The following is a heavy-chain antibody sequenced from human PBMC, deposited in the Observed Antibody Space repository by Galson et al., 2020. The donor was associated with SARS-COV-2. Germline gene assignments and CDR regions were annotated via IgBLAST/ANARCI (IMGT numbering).Heavy chain of an antibody. Sequence: SETLSLTCTVSGGSISSVSYYWGWIRQPPGKGLEWIGTIYYGGSTYYNPSLKSRVTISVDTSKNQFSLKLSSVTAADTAVYYCARDQFLTGNYYGLDVGGQGTTVTVSS. CDR1: GGSISSVSYY. J-gene: IGHJ6*02. V-gene: IGHV4-39*07. D-gene: IGHD3-9*01. CDR2: IYYGGST. CDR3: ARDQFLTGNYYGLDV.